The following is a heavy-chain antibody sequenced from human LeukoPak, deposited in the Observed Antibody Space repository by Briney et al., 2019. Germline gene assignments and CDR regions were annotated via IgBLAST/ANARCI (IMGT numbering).Heavy chain of an antibody. J-gene: IGHJ4*02. D-gene: IGHD2-2*02. V-gene: IGHV1-69*05. Sequence: ASVTVSCKASGGTFSSYAISWVRQAPGQGLEWMGGIIPIFGTANYAQKFQGRVTITTDESTSTAYMELRSLRSDDTAVYYCARVRYQLLYRHFDYWGQGTLVTVSS. CDR3: ARVRYQLLYRHFDY. CDR2: IIPIFGTA. CDR1: GGTFSSYA.